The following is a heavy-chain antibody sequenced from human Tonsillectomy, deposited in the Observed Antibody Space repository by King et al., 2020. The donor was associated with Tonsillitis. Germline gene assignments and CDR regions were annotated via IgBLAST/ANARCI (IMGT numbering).Heavy chain of an antibody. V-gene: IGHV5-51*01. CDR3: ARPAGYCSSTSAGCYFEY. Sequence: QLVQSGAEVKKPGESLKISCKGSGYSFTSYWIGWVRQMPGKGLEWMGIIYPGDSDTRYSPSFQGQVTFSADKSISTAYLQWSSLKASDTAMYYCARPAGYCSSTSAGCYFEYWGQGTLVTVSS. CDR2: IYPGDSDT. J-gene: IGHJ4*02. D-gene: IGHD2-2*01. CDR1: GYSFTSYW.